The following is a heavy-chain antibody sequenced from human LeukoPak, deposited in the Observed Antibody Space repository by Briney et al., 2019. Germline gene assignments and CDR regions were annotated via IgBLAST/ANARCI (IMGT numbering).Heavy chain of an antibody. CDR3: ARHRQGQVQVRGVIIIFGPSWFDP. Sequence: SETLSLTCTVSGGSIGSYYWSWIRQPPGKGLEYIGYIYNSATTNYNPSLQSRVTISADTSKNQFSLELSSVTAADTAVYYCARHRQGQVQVRGVIIIFGPSWFDPWGQGTLVTVSS. J-gene: IGHJ5*02. CDR1: GGSIGSYY. V-gene: IGHV4-59*08. D-gene: IGHD3-10*01. CDR2: IYNSATT.